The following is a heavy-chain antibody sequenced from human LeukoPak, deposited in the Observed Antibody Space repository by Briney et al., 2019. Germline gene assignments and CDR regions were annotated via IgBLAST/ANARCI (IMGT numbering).Heavy chain of an antibody. Sequence: SVKVSCKASGGTFSSYAISWVRQAPGQGLEWMGRTIPILGIANYAQKFQGRVTITADKSTSTAYMELSSLRSEDTAVYYCAREIAVAGTPPDYWGQGTLVTVSS. D-gene: IGHD6-19*01. CDR3: AREIAVAGTPPDY. CDR1: GGTFSSYA. J-gene: IGHJ4*02. CDR2: TIPILGIA. V-gene: IGHV1-69*04.